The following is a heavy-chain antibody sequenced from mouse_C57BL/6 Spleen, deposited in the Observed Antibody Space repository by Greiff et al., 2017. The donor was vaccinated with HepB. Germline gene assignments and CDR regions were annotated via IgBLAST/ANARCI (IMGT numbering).Heavy chain of an antibody. CDR3: TSPGYVGV. Sequence: EVQLKQSGAELVRPGASVKLSCTASGFNIKDDYMHWVKQRPEQGLEWIGWIDPENGDTEYASKVQGKATITADTSSNTAYLQLSSLTSEDTAVYYCTSPGYVGVWGTGTTVTVSS. CDR2: IDPENGDT. V-gene: IGHV14-4*01. CDR1: GFNIKDDY. J-gene: IGHJ1*03.